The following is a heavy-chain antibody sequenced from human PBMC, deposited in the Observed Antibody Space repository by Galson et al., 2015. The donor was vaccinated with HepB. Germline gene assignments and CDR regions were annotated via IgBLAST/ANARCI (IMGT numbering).Heavy chain of an antibody. CDR1: GFTFSSYS. Sequence: SLRLSCAASGFTFSSYSMNWVRQAPGKGLEWVSSISSSSSYIYYADSVKGRFTISRDNAKNSLYLQMNSLRAEDTAVYYCARDLRYDSGPIAAAGTVYYYGMDVWGQGTTVTVSS. D-gene: IGHD6-13*01. CDR2: ISSSSSYI. CDR3: ARDLRYDSGPIAAAGTVYYYGMDV. J-gene: IGHJ6*02. V-gene: IGHV3-21*01.